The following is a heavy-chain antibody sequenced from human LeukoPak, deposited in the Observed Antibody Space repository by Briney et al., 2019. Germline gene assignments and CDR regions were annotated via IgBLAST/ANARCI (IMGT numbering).Heavy chain of an antibody. V-gene: IGHV3-9*01. CDR3: AKDYDSSGYYDSGFDY. D-gene: IGHD3-22*01. CDR1: GFTFDDYA. Sequence: AGGSLRLSCAASGFTFDDYAMHWVRQAPGKGLEWVSGISWNSGSIGYADSVKGRFTISRDNAKNSLYLQMNSLRAEDTALYYCAKDYDSSGYYDSGFDYWGQGTLVTVSS. J-gene: IGHJ4*02. CDR2: ISWNSGSI.